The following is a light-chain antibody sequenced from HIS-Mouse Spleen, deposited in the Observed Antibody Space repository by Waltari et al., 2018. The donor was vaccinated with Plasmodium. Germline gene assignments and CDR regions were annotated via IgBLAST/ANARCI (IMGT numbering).Light chain of an antibody. J-gene: IGLJ2*01. V-gene: IGLV3-19*01. CDR2: GKK. CDR3: NSRDSSGNHVV. CDR1: SLRSYY. Sequence: SSELTQDPAVSVALGQTVRITCQGDSLRSYYASWYQQNPGQAPVLVIHGKKNRPSGSPDRFSGSSSGNTASLTITGAQAEDEADYYCNSRDSSGNHVVFGGGIKLTVL.